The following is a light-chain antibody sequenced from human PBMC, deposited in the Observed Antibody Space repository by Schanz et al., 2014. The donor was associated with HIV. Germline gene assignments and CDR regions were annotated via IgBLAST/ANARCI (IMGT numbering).Light chain of an antibody. Sequence: DIQMTQSPSTVSASVGDRVTVTCRASQSVGNGLAWFQQKPGKAPKLLVYQASSLEGGVPSRFSGGGSGTEFTLTISSLQPDDFATYYCQQYNTYWTFGQGTKVEVK. CDR2: QAS. CDR1: QSVGNG. CDR3: QQYNTYWT. V-gene: IGKV1-5*03. J-gene: IGKJ1*01.